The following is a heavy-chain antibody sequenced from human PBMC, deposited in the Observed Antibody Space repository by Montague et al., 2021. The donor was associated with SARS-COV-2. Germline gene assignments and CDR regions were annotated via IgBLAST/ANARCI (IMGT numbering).Heavy chain of an antibody. CDR1: GLTFNDYT. CDR3: AREREVSMLYYYYGMDV. J-gene: IGHJ6*02. V-gene: IGHV3-21*01. Sequence: GSLRLSCAASGLTFNDYTLNWVRQAPGKGLEWVSSISSSSNYIYYSDSAKGRFTISRDNAKNTLYLQMNSLRAEDTAVYFCAREREVSMLYYYYGMDVWGQGTTVTVSS. D-gene: IGHD2-8*01. CDR2: ISSSSNYI.